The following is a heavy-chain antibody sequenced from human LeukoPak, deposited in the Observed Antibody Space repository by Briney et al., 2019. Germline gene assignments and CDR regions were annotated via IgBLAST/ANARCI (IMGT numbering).Heavy chain of an antibody. D-gene: IGHD6-19*01. CDR3: ARDHSSGWWGGIFDY. Sequence: GGSLRLSCAASGFTFSSYSMNWVRQAPGKGLEWVSYISSSSSTIYYADSVKGRFTISRDNAKNSLYLQMNSLRDEDTAVYYCARDHSSGWWGGIFDYWGQGTLVTVSS. J-gene: IGHJ4*02. V-gene: IGHV3-48*02. CDR1: GFTFSSYS. CDR2: ISSSSSTI.